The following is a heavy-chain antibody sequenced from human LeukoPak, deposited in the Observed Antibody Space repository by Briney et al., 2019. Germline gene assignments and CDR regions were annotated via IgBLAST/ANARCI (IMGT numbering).Heavy chain of an antibody. CDR1: GFTFDDYG. J-gene: IGHJ4*02. CDR3: ARVGRHYDFWSGLFDY. D-gene: IGHD3-3*01. CDR2: INWNGGST. Sequence: GGSLRLSCADSGFTFDDYGMSRVRQAPGKGLEWVSGINWNGGSTGYADSVKGRFTISRDNAKNSLYLQMNSLRAEDTALYYCARVGRHYDFWSGLFDYWGQGTLVTVSS. V-gene: IGHV3-20*04.